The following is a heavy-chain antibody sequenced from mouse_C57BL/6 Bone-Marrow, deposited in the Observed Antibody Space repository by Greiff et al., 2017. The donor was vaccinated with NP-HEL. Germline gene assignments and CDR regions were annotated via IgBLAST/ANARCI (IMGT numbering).Heavy chain of an antibody. Sequence: QVQLQQSGAELVRPGTSVKVSCKASGYAFTNYLIEWVKQRPGQGLEWIGVINPGSGGTNYNEKFKGKATLTADKSSSTAYMQLSSLTSEDSAVYFCARKGITTVVATGYFDYWGQGTTLTVSS. V-gene: IGHV1-54*01. CDR3: ARKGITTVVATGYFDY. J-gene: IGHJ2*01. CDR2: INPGSGGT. D-gene: IGHD1-1*01. CDR1: GYAFTNYL.